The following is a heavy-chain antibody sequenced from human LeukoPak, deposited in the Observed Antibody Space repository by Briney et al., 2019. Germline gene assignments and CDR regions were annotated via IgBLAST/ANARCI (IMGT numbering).Heavy chain of an antibody. D-gene: IGHD7-27*01. J-gene: IGHJ3*01. Sequence: GGSLRLSCAASGFTFSTYTLNWVRQTPGKGLEWVSSMSSSGGDTSYADSVKGRFTVSRDNAKNSLFLQMNSLRGEDTAVYYCTRASGPQVAFDFWGQGTMVTVSS. CDR1: GFTFSTYT. CDR2: MSSSGGDT. CDR3: TRASGPQVAFDF. V-gene: IGHV3-21*01.